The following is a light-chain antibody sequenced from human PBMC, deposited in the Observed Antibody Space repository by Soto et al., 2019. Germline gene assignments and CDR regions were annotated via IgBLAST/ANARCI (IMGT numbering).Light chain of an antibody. V-gene: IGKV3-20*01. J-gene: IGKJ1*01. CDR1: QSVSSSY. CDR3: QQYGSSRWT. Sequence: EIVLTQSPGTLSLSPGERATLSCRASQSVSSSYLAWYQQNRGQAPRLLIYGASSGAPGIPDRFGGSGSGTDFTLTISRLEPEDFAVYYCQQYGSSRWTFGQGTKVDIK. CDR2: GAS.